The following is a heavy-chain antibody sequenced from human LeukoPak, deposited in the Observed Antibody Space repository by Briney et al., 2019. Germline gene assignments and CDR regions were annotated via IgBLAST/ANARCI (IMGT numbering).Heavy chain of an antibody. Sequence: GGSLRLSCAASGFTFDDYAMHWVRQAPGKGLEWVSGISWNSGSIGYADSVKGRFTISRDNAKNSLYLQMNSLRAEDTALYYCAKDISWYDSSGYYDYWGQGTLVTVSS. J-gene: IGHJ4*02. CDR3: AKDISWYDSSGYYDY. CDR2: ISWNSGSI. D-gene: IGHD3-22*01. V-gene: IGHV3-9*01. CDR1: GFTFDDYA.